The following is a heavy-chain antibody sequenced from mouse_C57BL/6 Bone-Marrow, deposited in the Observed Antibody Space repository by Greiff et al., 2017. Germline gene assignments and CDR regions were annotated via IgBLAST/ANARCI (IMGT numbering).Heavy chain of an antibody. D-gene: IGHD1-1*01. CDR3: ASPITTVVAHWYFDV. V-gene: IGHV1-7*01. CDR1: GYTFTSYW. J-gene: IGHJ1*03. CDR2: INPSSGYT. Sequence: VKLVESGAELAKPGASVKLSCKASGYTFTSYWMHWVKQRPGQGLEWIGYINPSSGYTKYNQKFKDKATLTADKSSSTAYMQLSSLTYEDSAVYYCASPITTVVAHWYFDVWGTGTTVTVSS.